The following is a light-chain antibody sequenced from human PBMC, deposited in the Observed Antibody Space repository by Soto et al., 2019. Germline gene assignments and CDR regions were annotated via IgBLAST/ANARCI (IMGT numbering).Light chain of an antibody. J-gene: IGKJ4*01. V-gene: IGKV1-17*01. CDR1: QDIGTD. CDR2: EAS. Sequence: DIQMTQSPSSLSASVADRVTIAFRASQDIGTDLGWYQQKPGTAPERLIYEASVLQSGVPSRFSGSGSGTEFTLTVSSLQPEDFATYYCVQHYSYPLAFGRGTKVDI. CDR3: VQHYSYPLA.